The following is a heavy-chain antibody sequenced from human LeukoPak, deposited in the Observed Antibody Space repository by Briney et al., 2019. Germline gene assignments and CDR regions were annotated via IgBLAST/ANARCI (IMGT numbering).Heavy chain of an antibody. CDR2: IWFDGSNK. D-gene: IGHD3-3*01. Sequence: GRSLRLSCAASGFTFTTHAMHWVRQAPGMGLEWVAFIWFDGSNKYYADSVKGRFTISRDNSENTLYLQMNSLRAEDTAVYYCAKDGLRFLEWLSDKYYFDYWGQGTLVTVSS. J-gene: IGHJ4*02. CDR1: GFTFTTHA. V-gene: IGHV3-33*06. CDR3: AKDGLRFLEWLSDKYYFDY.